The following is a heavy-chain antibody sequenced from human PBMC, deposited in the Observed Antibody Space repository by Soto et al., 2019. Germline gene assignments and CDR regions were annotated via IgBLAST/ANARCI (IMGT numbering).Heavy chain of an antibody. CDR3: AKGSSAMVALPSVNWFDP. CDR2: ISGSGGST. D-gene: IGHD5-18*01. Sequence: EVQLLESGGGLVQPGGSLRLSCAASGFTFSSYAMSWVRQAPGKGLEWVSAISGSGGSTYYADSVKGRFTISRDNSKNTLYLQMNGLRAEDTAVYYCAKGSSAMVALPSVNWFDPWGQGTMVTVSS. V-gene: IGHV3-23*01. J-gene: IGHJ5*02. CDR1: GFTFSSYA.